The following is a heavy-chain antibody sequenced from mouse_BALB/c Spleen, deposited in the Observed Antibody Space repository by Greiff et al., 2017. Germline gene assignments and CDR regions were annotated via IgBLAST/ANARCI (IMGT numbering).Heavy chain of an antibody. Sequence: VQLQQSGPGLVKPSQSLSLTCTVTGYSITSDYAWNWIRQFPGNKLEWMGYISYSGSTSYNPSLKSRISITRDTSKNQFFLQLNSVTTEDTATYYCATRLAYWGQGTLVTVSA. V-gene: IGHV3-2*02. CDR2: ISYSGST. J-gene: IGHJ3*01. CDR1: GYSITSDYA. CDR3: ATRLAY.